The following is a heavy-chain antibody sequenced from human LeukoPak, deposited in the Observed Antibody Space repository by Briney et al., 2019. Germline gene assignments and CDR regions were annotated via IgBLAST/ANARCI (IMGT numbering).Heavy chain of an antibody. CDR2: ISSSSSTI. V-gene: IGHV3-48*02. D-gene: IGHD5-12*01. CDR1: GFSFSNYL. CDR3: ALASGYDYGYFDY. J-gene: IGHJ4*02. Sequence: PGGSLTLSCEASGFSFSNYLMSWVRQAPGKGLEWVSHISSSSSTIYYADSVKGRFTISRGNAKNSLYLQMNSLRDEDTAVYYCALASGYDYGYFDYWGQGTLVTVSS.